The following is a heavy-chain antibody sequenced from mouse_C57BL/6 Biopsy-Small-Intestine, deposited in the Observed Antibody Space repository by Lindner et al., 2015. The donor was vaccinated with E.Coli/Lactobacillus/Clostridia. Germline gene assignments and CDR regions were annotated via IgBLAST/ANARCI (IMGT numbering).Heavy chain of an antibody. CDR2: INPGSGGT. V-gene: IGHV1-54*01. Sequence: VQLQESGAELVRPGTSVEVSCKASGYAFTNYLIEWVKQRPGQGLEWIGVINPGSGGTNYNEKFKGKATLTADKSSSTAYMQLSSLTSEDSAVYFCARYYYGSSYYFDYWGQGTTLTVSS. D-gene: IGHD1-1*01. CDR1: GYAFTNYL. CDR3: ARYYYGSSYYFDY. J-gene: IGHJ2*01.